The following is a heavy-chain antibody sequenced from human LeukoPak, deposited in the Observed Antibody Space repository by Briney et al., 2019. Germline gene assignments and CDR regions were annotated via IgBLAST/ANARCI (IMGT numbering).Heavy chain of an antibody. CDR2: ISGSGGST. CDR1: GFTFSSYA. J-gene: IGHJ6*03. Sequence: AGGSLRLSCAASGFTFSSYAMSWVRQAPGEGLEWVLAISGSGGSTHYADSVKGRFTISRDNSKHTLYLQMNSLRAEDTAVYYCAKVYSNYEAAYYYHYYYMDVWGKGTTVTVSS. CDR3: AKVYSNYEAAYYYHYYYMDV. V-gene: IGHV3-23*01. D-gene: IGHD4-11*01.